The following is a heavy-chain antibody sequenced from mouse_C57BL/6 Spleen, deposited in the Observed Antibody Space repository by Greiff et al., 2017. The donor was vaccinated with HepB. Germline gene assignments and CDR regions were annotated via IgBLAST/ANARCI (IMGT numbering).Heavy chain of an antibody. V-gene: IGHV5-9*01. D-gene: IGHD4-1*01. CDR2: ISGGGGNT. CDR1: GFTFSSYT. J-gene: IGHJ3*01. CDR3: ARHSSSPLGSWFAY. Sequence: EVKLVESGGGLVKPGGSLKLSCAASGFTFSSYTMSWVRQTPEKRLEWVATISGGGGNTYYPDSVKGRFTISRDNAKNTLYLQMSSLRSEDTALYYCARHSSSPLGSWFAYWGQGTLVTVSA.